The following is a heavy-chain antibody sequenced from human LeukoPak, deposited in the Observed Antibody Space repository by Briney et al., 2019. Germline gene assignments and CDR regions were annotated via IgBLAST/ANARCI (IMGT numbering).Heavy chain of an antibody. CDR1: GYTFTGYY. D-gene: IGHD2-2*03. CDR3: ARDLIGYCSSTSCYESFDY. Sequence: EASVKVSCKASGYTFTGYYMHWVRQAPGQGLEWMGWINPNSGGTNYAQKFQGRVTMTRDTSISTAYMELSRLRSDDTAVYYCARDLIGYCSSTSCYESFDYWGQGTLVTVSS. J-gene: IGHJ4*02. V-gene: IGHV1-2*02. CDR2: INPNSGGT.